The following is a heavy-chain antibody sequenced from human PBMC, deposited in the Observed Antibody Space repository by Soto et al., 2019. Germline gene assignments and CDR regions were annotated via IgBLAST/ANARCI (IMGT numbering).Heavy chain of an antibody. CDR3: ASGYYDFWSGYYTNAFDI. CDR1: GGSFSGYY. J-gene: IGHJ3*02. CDR2: INHSGST. Sequence: PSETLSLTCAVYGGSFSGYYWSWIRQPPGKGLEWIGEINHSGSTNYNPSLKSRVTISVDTSKTQFSLKLSSVTAADTAVHYCASGYYDFWSGYYTNAFDIWGQGTMVTVSS. D-gene: IGHD3-3*01. V-gene: IGHV4-34*01.